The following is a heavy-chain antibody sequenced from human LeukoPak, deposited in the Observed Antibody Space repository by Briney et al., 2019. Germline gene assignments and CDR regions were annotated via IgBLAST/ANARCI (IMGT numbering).Heavy chain of an antibody. CDR2: ISSSSSTI. Sequence: GGSLRLSCAASGFTFSSYRMNWVRQAPGRGLEWVSYISSSSSTIYYADSVKGRFTISRDNAKNSLYLQMNSLRAEDTAVYYCARPYSSSWPSWGQGTLVTVSS. CDR1: GFTFSSYR. CDR3: ARPYSSSWPS. J-gene: IGHJ4*02. D-gene: IGHD6-13*01. V-gene: IGHV3-48*01.